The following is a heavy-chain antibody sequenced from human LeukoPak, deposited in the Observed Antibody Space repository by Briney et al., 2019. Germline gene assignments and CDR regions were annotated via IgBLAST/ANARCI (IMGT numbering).Heavy chain of an antibody. D-gene: IGHD6-25*01. CDR2: ISTVSTYK. J-gene: IGHJ6*03. Sequence: GGCLRLSCAASGFTFTDYSMTWVRQAPGKGLEWVSSISTVSTYKFYSDSVKGRFTISRDNAKNTLYLQMSSLTAEVTAVYYCARDGSGFYLYYYMDVWGRGTPVTVSS. CDR1: GFTFTDYS. V-gene: IGHV3-21*01. CDR3: ARDGSGFYLYYYMDV.